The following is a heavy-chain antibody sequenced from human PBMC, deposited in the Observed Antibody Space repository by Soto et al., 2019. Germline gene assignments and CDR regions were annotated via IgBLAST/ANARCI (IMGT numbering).Heavy chain of an antibody. CDR3: ARGGGAIDY. Sequence: EVQVVESGGGLVQPGGSLGLSCEGSGFTFSSAWMTWVRQAPGKGLEWVANIKQDGSDKYYVDSVKGRFTISRDNAKNSLYLQMNSLRAEDTAVYDCARGGGAIDYWGQGTLVVVSS. J-gene: IGHJ4*02. V-gene: IGHV3-7*01. CDR1: GFTFSSAW. CDR2: IKQDGSDK. D-gene: IGHD3-3*01.